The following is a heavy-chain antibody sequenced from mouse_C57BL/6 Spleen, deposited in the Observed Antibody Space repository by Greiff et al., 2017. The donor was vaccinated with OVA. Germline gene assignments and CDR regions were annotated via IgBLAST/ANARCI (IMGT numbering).Heavy chain of an antibody. V-gene: IGHV3-6*01. CDR1: GYSITSGYY. Sequence: EVKLVESGPGLVKPSQSLSLTCSVTGYSITSGYYWNWIRQFPGNKLEWMGYISYDGSNNYNPSLKNRISITRDTSKNQFFLKLNSVTTEDTATYYCARGGTGTYSYWGQGTTLTVSS. J-gene: IGHJ2*01. D-gene: IGHD4-1*01. CDR3: ARGGTGTYSY. CDR2: ISYDGSN.